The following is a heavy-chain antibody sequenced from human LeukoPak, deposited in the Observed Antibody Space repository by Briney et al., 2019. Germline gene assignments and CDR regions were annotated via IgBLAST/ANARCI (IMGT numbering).Heavy chain of an antibody. D-gene: IGHD1-26*01. V-gene: IGHV3-43*01. Sequence: GGSLRLSCAASGFTFDDYTIDWVRHAPGKGLEWVFLISWDGGSTSYADSVKGRFIISRDNSKNSLYLQMNSLRNEDTALYYCAKWHSDYYFDYWGQGTLVTVSS. J-gene: IGHJ4*02. CDR1: GFTFDDYT. CDR3: AKWHSDYYFDY. CDR2: ISWDGGST.